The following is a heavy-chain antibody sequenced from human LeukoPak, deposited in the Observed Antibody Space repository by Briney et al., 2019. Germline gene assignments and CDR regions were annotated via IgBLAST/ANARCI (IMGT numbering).Heavy chain of an antibody. Sequence: PGGSLRLSCAASGFTFSRYWMSWVRQAPGKGLEWVANIKQDGNEKYYVDSVKGRFTISRDNAKNSLYLQMNSLRAEDTAVYYCARGSAILYWYGGYVFDYWGQGTLVTVSS. D-gene: IGHD5-12*01. CDR3: ARGSAILYWYGGYVFDY. CDR1: GFTFSRYW. J-gene: IGHJ4*02. V-gene: IGHV3-7*01. CDR2: IKQDGNEK.